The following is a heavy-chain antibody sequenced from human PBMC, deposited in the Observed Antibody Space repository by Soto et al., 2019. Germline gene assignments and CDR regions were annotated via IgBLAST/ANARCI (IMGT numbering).Heavy chain of an antibody. J-gene: IGHJ6*03. D-gene: IGHD3-10*01. V-gene: IGHV3-21*01. Sequence: GGSLRLSCAASGFTFSSYSMNWVRQAPGKGLEWVSSISSSSSYIYYADSVKGRFTISRDNAKNSLYLQMNSLRAEDTAVYYCASPISGGYYGSGSYEYMDVWGKGTTVTVSS. CDR2: ISSSSSYI. CDR1: GFTFSSYS. CDR3: ASPISGGYYGSGSYEYMDV.